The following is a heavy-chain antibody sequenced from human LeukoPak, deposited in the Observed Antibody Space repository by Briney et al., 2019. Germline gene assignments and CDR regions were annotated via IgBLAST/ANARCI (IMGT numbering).Heavy chain of an antibody. CDR1: GFTFSSYS. D-gene: IGHD2-15*01. Sequence: LGGSLRLSCAASGFTFSSYSMNWVRQAPGKGLEGVSSISSSSYIYYTDSVKGGFTISRDNAKNSLYLQMNSLRAEDTAVYYCARDREMVAATSYYYYYYGMDVWGKGTTVTVSS. J-gene: IGHJ6*04. V-gene: IGHV3-21*01. CDR3: ARDREMVAATSYYYYYYGMDV. CDR2: ISSSSYI.